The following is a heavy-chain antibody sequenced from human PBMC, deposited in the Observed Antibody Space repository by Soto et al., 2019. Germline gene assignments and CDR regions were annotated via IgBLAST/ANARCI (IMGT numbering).Heavy chain of an antibody. CDR1: GYTFTGYH. Sequence: ASVKVSCKASGYTFTGYHMHWVRQAPGQGLEWMGWINPNSGGTNYAQKFQGRVTMTRDTSISTAYMELSSLRSEDTAVYYCARNVNSGFDYWGQGTLVTVSS. CDR3: ARNVNSGFDY. V-gene: IGHV1-2*02. J-gene: IGHJ4*02. D-gene: IGHD1-20*01. CDR2: INPNSGGT.